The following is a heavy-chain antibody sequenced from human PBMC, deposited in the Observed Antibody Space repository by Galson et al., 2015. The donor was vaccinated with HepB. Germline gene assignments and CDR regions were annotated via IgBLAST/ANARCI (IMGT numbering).Heavy chain of an antibody. CDR1: GFTFSSSS. V-gene: IGHV3-7*01. Sequence: SLRLSCAASGFTFSSSSMNWVRQAPGKGLEWVANIKQDGSEKYYVDSVKGRFTISRDNAKNSLYLQMNSLRAEDTAVYYCARDRMSQYYYYGMDVWGQGTTVTVSS. J-gene: IGHJ6*02. CDR3: ARDRMSQYYYYGMDV. CDR2: IKQDGSEK.